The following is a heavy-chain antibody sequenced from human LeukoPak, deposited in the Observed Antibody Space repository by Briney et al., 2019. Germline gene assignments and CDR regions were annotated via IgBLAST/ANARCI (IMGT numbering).Heavy chain of an antibody. CDR3: ARHLNWNYADFDY. CDR2: IYTSGST. CDR1: GGSTSSYY. V-gene: IGHV4-4*09. Sequence: SETLSLTCTVSGGSTSSYYWSWIRQPPGKGLEWIGYIYTSGSTNYNPSLKSRVTISVDTSKNQFSLKLSSVTAADTAVYYCARHLNWNYADFDYWGQGTLVTVSS. J-gene: IGHJ4*02. D-gene: IGHD1-7*01.